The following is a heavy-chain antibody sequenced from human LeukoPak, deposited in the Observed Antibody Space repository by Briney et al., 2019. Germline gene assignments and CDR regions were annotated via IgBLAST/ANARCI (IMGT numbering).Heavy chain of an antibody. CDR1: GFTFSSYA. Sequence: GGSLRLSCAASGFTFSSYAMTWVRQAPGRGLEWVSGISGSGGGTYYADSAKGRFTISRDNSKNTLYLQMSSLRAEDTALYYCARGQPPSYYDMDVWGQGTTVTVSS. CDR2: ISGSGGGT. J-gene: IGHJ6*02. CDR3: ARGQPPSYYDMDV. D-gene: IGHD6-13*01. V-gene: IGHV3-23*01.